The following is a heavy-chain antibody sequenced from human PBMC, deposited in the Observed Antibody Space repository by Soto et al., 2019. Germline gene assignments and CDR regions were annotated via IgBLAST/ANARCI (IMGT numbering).Heavy chain of an antibody. D-gene: IGHD3-22*01. CDR1: GGTFSSYT. V-gene: IGHV1-69*02. J-gene: IGHJ6*02. Sequence: SVKVSCKASGGTFSSYTISWVRQAPGQGLEWMGRIIPILGIANYAQKFQGRVTITADKSTSTAYMELSSLRSEDTAVYYCASVTSSGYYPTDYYYYGMDVWGQGTTVTVSS. CDR3: ASVTSSGYYPTDYYYYGMDV. CDR2: IIPILGIA.